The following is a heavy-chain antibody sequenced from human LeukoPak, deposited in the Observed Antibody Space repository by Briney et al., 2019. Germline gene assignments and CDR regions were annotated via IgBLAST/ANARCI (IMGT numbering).Heavy chain of an antibody. J-gene: IGHJ6*02. CDR2: VSDSGRST. Sequence: GGSLRLSCAASGFTLNTYAMNWVRHAPGKGLEWVSGVSDSGRSTYYANSVKGRFTISRDNSKNTLYLQMNSLRAEDAAVYYCANLIDSSRKYGLDVWGQGTTVTVSS. CDR1: GFTLNTYA. V-gene: IGHV3-23*01. CDR3: ANLIDSSRKYGLDV. D-gene: IGHD3-22*01.